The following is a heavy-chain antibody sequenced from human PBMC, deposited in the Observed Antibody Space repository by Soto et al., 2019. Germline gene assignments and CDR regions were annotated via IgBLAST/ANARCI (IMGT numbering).Heavy chain of an antibody. CDR3: ASSVGMGGELGSYYYYYGMDV. CDR2: IGTAGDT. V-gene: IGHV3-13*01. CDR1: GFTFSSYD. J-gene: IGHJ6*02. Sequence: GGSLRLSCAASGFTFSSYDMHWVRQATGKGLEWVSAIGTAGDTYYPGSVKGRFTISRENAKNSLYLQMNSLRAEDTAVYYCASSVGMGGELGSYYYYYGMDVWSQGTTVTVSS. D-gene: IGHD1-26*01.